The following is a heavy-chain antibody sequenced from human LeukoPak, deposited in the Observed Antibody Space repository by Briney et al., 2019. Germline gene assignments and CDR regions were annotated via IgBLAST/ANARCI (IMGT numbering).Heavy chain of an antibody. D-gene: IGHD6-19*01. CDR2: INHSRST. CDR1: LGSFSGYY. J-gene: IGHJ4*02. Sequence: MTSETLSLTCAVYLGSFSGYYWSWIPQPPAKGLEWIGEINHSRSTNYNPSLKSRVTISVATSKTPFSLKLSSVTAAATAVYYCARAGVIAVAGTFDYWGQGTLVTVSS. CDR3: ARAGVIAVAGTFDY. V-gene: IGHV4-34*01.